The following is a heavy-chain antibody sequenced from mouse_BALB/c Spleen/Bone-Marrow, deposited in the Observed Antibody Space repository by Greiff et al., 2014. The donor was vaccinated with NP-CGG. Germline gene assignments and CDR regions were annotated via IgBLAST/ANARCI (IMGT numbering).Heavy chain of an antibody. Sequence: VQLQQSGAEVVKPGASVKLSCTASGFNIKDTYMHWVKQRPEQGLEWIGRIDPANGNTKYDPKFQGKTTITADTSSNTAYLQLSSLTSEDTAVYYCARYDYGVYFDYWGKGTTLTVSS. V-gene: IGHV14-3*02. D-gene: IGHD2-4*01. CDR1: GFNIKDTY. CDR2: IDPANGNT. CDR3: ARYDYGVYFDY. J-gene: IGHJ2*01.